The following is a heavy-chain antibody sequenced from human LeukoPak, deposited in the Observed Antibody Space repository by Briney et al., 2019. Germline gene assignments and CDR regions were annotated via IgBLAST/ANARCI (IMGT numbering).Heavy chain of an antibody. CDR3: AREARDGYNYGWFDP. CDR2: IWYDGSNK. V-gene: IGHV3-33*01. D-gene: IGHD5-24*01. J-gene: IGHJ5*02. Sequence: GGSLRLSCAASGFTFSSYGMHWVRQAPGKGPEWVAVIWYDGSNKYYADSVKGRFTISRDNSKNTLYLQMNSLRAEDTAVYYCAREARDGYNYGWFDPWGQGTLVTVSS. CDR1: GFTFSSYG.